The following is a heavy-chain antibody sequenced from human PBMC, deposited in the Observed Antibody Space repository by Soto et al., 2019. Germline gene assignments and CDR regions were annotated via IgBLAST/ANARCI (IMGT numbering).Heavy chain of an antibody. D-gene: IGHD2-15*01. J-gene: IGHJ3*02. CDR3: ARLLVVVVAATPTVAFDI. V-gene: IGHV4-39*01. Sequence: QLQLQESGPGLVKPSETLSLTCTVSGGSISSSSYYWGWIRQPPGKGLEWIGSISYRGSTYYNPSLKSRVTISVDTSKYQFSLKLSSVTAADTAVYYCARLLVVVVAATPTVAFDIWGQGTMVTVSS. CDR1: GGSISSSSYY. CDR2: ISYRGST.